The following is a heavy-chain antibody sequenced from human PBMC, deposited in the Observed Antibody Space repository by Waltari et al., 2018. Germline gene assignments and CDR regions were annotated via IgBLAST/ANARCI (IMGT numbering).Heavy chain of an antibody. CDR2: IGASGFDT. Sequence: DVHLLASGGDLVRPGGSLRLSCVASGFTFSDYAMSWVRQAPGKGLEWVTEIGASGFDTYYPDSVKDRFTISRDNSKNTLYLHMDSLRSEDTALYYCAKEQLRLWPSHYDYWSRGSLVTVSS. J-gene: IGHJ4*01. CDR3: AKEQLRLWPSHYDY. V-gene: IGHV3-23*01. CDR1: GFTFSDYA. D-gene: IGHD2-2*01.